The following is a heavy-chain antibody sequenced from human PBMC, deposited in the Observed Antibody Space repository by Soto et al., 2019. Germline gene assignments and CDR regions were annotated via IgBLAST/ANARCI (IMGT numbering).Heavy chain of an antibody. CDR1: GFTFSSYA. Sequence: EVQLLESGGGLIQPGGSLRLSCAASGFTFSSYAMSWVRQAPGKGLEWVSGTIARGSATYYADSVKGRFTMSRDNSKNTLYLQMNSLRVEDTAIYYCAKESPMVRGLIMVDYWGRGTLVTVSS. CDR2: TIARGSAT. J-gene: IGHJ4*02. CDR3: AKESPMVRGLIMVDY. V-gene: IGHV3-23*01. D-gene: IGHD3-10*01.